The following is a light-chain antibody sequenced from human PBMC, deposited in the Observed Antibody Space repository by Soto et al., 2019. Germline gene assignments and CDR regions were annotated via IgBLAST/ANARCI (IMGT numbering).Light chain of an antibody. V-gene: IGLV2-14*03. CDR1: SSDVGGYNF. J-gene: IGLJ1*01. CDR2: EVT. CDR3: SSYTTSSTVV. Sequence: QSVLTQPASVFGSPGQSITISCTGTSSDVGGYNFVSWYQQLPGKAPKLMIYEVTSRPSGVSNRFSGSKSGNTASLTISGLQPEDEAEYYRSSYTTSSTVVFGTGTKVT.